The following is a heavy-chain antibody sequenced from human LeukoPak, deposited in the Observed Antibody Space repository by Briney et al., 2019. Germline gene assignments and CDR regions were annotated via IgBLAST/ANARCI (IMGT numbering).Heavy chain of an antibody. CDR1: GGSFSGYY. V-gene: IGHV4-34*01. CDR3: AREGYYYGSGSYSFVDY. D-gene: IGHD3-10*01. CDR2: INHSGST. Sequence: PPETLSLTCAVYGGSFSGYYWSWIRQPPGKGLEWIGEINHSGSTNYNPSLKSRVTISVDTSKNQFSLKLSSVTAADTAVYYCAREGYYYGSGSYSFVDYWGQGTLVTVSS. J-gene: IGHJ4*02.